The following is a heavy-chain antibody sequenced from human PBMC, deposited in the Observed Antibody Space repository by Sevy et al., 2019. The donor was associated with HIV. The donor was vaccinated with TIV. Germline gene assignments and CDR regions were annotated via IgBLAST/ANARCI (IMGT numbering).Heavy chain of an antibody. CDR1: GFTFSKYS. J-gene: IGHJ4*02. V-gene: IGHV3-23*01. D-gene: IGHD2-2*01. CDR2: LSFACGRI. CDR3: AREGCSKPHDY. Sequence: GGSLRLSCVASGFTFSKYSMSWVRQTPGKGLEWVSTLSFACGRINYADSVKGRFIMSRDDSRNTFYLKMDSLRAEDTAIYYCAREGCSKPHDYWGQGTLVTVSS.